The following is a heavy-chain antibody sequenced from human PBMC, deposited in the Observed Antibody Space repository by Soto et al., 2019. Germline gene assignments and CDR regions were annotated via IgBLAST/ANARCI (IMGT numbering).Heavy chain of an antibody. CDR3: AKDTSSWYGALDI. Sequence: GGSLRLSCAASGFTFSSYWMNWVRQAPGKGLGWVSSIVTSSGYIYYADSFKGRFTISRDNARNSLYLQMNSLRAEDTAVYYCAKDTSSWYGALDIWGQGTMVTVS. V-gene: IGHV3-21*01. D-gene: IGHD6-13*01. CDR2: IVTSSGYI. CDR1: GFTFSSYW. J-gene: IGHJ3*02.